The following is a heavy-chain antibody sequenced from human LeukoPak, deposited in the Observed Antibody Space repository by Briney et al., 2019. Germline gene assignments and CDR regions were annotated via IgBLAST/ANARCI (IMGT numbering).Heavy chain of an antibody. J-gene: IGHJ4*02. Sequence: SQTLSLTCAITGDSVSSDGVAWTWIRQSPSRGLEWLGRTYYRSKWYNEYAVAVKSRITINPDTSKNHFSLQLNSVTPEDTAVYYCARGSYGSGKSFDYWGQGTLVTVSS. CDR3: ARGSYGSGKSFDY. CDR2: TYYRSKWYN. CDR1: GDSVSSDGVA. D-gene: IGHD6-25*01. V-gene: IGHV6-1*01.